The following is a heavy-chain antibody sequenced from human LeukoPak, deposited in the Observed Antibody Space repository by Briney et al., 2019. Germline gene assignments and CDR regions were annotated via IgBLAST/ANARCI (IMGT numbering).Heavy chain of an antibody. J-gene: IGHJ4*02. CDR1: GGSISSGDYY. D-gene: IGHD3-16*01. Sequence: PSETLSLTCTVSGGSISSGDYYWSWIRQPPGKGLEWIGYIYYSGSTYYNPSLKSRVTISVDTSKNQFSLKLSSVTAADTAVYYCARGGRVTFEDYFDYWGQGTLVTVSS. CDR2: IYYSGST. V-gene: IGHV4-30-4*08. CDR3: ARGGRVTFEDYFDY.